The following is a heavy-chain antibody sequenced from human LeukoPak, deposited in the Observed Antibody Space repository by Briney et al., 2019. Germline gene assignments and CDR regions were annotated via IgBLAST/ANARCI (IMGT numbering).Heavy chain of an antibody. J-gene: IGHJ4*02. CDR1: GYSFTTHW. CDR2: IFPGDSET. CDR3: ATSESQTRFDY. V-gene: IGHV5-51*01. D-gene: IGHD1/OR15-1a*01. Sequence: KNGESLKISCKGSGYSFTTHWIGWVRQLPGKGLEWMGLIFPGDSETIYSPSFQGQVTISADKSINTAYLRWSSLKASDTAMYYCATSESQTRFDYWGQGTLVTVSS.